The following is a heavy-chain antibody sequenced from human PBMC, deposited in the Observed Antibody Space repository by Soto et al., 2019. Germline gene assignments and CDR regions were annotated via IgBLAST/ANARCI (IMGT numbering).Heavy chain of an antibody. CDR1: GFTFSTYA. Sequence: GGSLRLSCAASGFTFSTYAMAWVRQAPGKGLEWVSGVSASGLNTDYADPVKGRFYISRDNSKNTVSLHMNSLRAEDTALYYCAKDPESYYDILTGPDYWGQGTLVTVSS. CDR3: AKDPESYYDILTGPDY. J-gene: IGHJ4*02. D-gene: IGHD3-9*01. V-gene: IGHV3-23*01. CDR2: VSASGLNT.